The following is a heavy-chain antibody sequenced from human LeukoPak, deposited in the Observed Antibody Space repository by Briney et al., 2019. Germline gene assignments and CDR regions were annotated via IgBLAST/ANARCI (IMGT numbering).Heavy chain of an antibody. CDR2: MNPNSGNT. CDR3: ARLLERPYYYYYGMDV. CDR1: GYTFTSYD. J-gene: IGHJ6*02. Sequence: ASVKVSCKASGYTFTSYDINWVRQATGQGLEWMGWMNPNSGNTGYAQKFQGRVTMTRNTSISTAYMELSSLRSEDTAVYYSARLLERPYYYYYGMDVWGQGTTVTVSS. D-gene: IGHD1-1*01. V-gene: IGHV1-8*01.